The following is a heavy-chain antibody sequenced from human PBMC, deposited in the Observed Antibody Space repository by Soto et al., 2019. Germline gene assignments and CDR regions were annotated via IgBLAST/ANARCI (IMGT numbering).Heavy chain of an antibody. V-gene: IGHV1-2*02. CDR1: RYTLTGHY. Sequence: ASVPVSCKGTRYTLTGHYIHWVRQARGQGTERMGEIGPKTGATRYTEKFRDRVYMIRDMSIATDYMELNNLRPHYSAVYYCGRGRSGEIGVYYWGQGTPVTVSS. D-gene: IGHD4-17*01. CDR3: GRGRSGEIGVYY. CDR2: IGPKTGAT. J-gene: IGHJ4*02.